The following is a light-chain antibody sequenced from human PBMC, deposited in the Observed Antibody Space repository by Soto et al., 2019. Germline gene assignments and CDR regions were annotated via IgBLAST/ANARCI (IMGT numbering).Light chain of an antibody. CDR1: TGAVTSGNY. CDR3: LLSYRGTNWV. J-gene: IGLJ3*02. CDR2: DTT. V-gene: IGLV7-46*01. Sequence: QPVVTQEPSLTVSPGGTVTLTCGSSTGAVTSGNYPYWFQKKPGQAPRTLIYDTTNKQSWTPARFSGSLLGGKAALTLAGAQTDDEADYYCLLSYRGTNWVFGGGTKLTVL.